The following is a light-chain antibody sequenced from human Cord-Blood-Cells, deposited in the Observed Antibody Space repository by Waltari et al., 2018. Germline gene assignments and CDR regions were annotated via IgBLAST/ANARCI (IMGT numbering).Light chain of an antibody. Sequence: DIQMNQSPSSLSASVGDRVTITCRASQSIISYLNWYQQKPVNAPKLLIYAASSLQSGVPSRFSGSGSRTEFTLTISSLQPEDFATYYCQQGYSTPLTFGGGTKVEIK. J-gene: IGKJ4*01. CDR2: AAS. V-gene: IGKV1-39*01. CDR3: QQGYSTPLT. CDR1: QSIISY.